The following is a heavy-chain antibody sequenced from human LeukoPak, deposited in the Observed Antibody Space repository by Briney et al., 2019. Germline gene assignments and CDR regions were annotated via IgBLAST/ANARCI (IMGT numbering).Heavy chain of an antibody. Sequence: GGSLTLSCAASGFTFDDSAMHCVRPARGKGLEWGSGIGWNSGSIGYGDCVTGRFTTSRDNPKTSLYLQMNSLRAEDTASYYCAKDSQALVVPAASLYNWFDPWGQGTLVTASS. CDR2: IGWNSGSI. V-gene: IGHV3-9*01. CDR3: AKDSQALVVPAASLYNWFDP. CDR1: GFTFDDSA. D-gene: IGHD2-2*01. J-gene: IGHJ5*02.